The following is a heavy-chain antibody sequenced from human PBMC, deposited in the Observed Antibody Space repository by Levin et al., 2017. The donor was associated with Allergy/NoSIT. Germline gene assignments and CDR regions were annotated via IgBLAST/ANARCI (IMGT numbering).Heavy chain of an antibody. J-gene: IGHJ4*02. CDR1: GFTLRNYG. CDR2: IWYDGTNK. CDR3: VREYSTSSVFFGY. Sequence: PGGSLRLSCAASGFTLRNYGMHWVRQAPGKGLEWVAVIWYDGTNKYYADPVKGRFTISRDNSKNTLSLQLSSLRAEDTAVYYCVREYSTSSVFFGYWGQGTLVTVSS. V-gene: IGHV3-33*01. D-gene: IGHD6-6*01.